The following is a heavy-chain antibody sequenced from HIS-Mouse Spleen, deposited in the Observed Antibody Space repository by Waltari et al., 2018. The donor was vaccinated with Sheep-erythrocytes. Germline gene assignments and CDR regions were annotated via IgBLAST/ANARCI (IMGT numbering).Heavy chain of an antibody. CDR3: AREKVNYYDSSGYYDAFDI. J-gene: IGHJ3*02. D-gene: IGHD3-22*01. V-gene: IGHV1-18*01. CDR2: ISAYNGNK. Sequence: QVQLVQSGAEVKKPGASVKVSCKASGYTFTSYGISWVRQAPGQGLEWMGWISAYNGNKNYARKMQGRVTMTTDTATSTAYMELRSLRSDDTAVYYCAREKVNYYDSSGYYDAFDIWGQGTMVTVSS. CDR1: GYTFTSYG.